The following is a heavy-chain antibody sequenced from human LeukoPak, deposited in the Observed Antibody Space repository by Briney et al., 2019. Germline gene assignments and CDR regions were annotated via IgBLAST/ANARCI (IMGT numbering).Heavy chain of an antibody. J-gene: IGHJ4*02. D-gene: IGHD3-22*01. CDR2: ISSSGSYI. CDR1: GFTFSSYS. Sequence: NSGGSLRLSCAASGFTFSSYSMNWVRQAPGKGLEWVSSISSSGSYIYYADSVKGRFTISRDNAKNSLYLQMNSLRAEDTAVYYCAREGVYDSSGKTDYWGQGTLVTVSS. CDR3: AREGVYDSSGKTDY. V-gene: IGHV3-21*01.